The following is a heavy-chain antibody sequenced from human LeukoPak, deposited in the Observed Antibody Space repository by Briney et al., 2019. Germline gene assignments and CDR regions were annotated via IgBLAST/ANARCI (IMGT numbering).Heavy chain of an antibody. D-gene: IGHD3-3*01. J-gene: IGHJ4*02. V-gene: IGHV4-39*07. Sequence: SETVSLICTVSGGSISSGSYYWGWIRQPPGKGLEWIGSIYYSGSTYYNPSLKSRLTVSLDTSKNQFSLELSSVTAADTAVYYCVRDKTFEVVNYFDYWGQGTLVTVSS. CDR2: IYYSGST. CDR3: VRDKTFEVVNYFDY. CDR1: GGSISSGSYY.